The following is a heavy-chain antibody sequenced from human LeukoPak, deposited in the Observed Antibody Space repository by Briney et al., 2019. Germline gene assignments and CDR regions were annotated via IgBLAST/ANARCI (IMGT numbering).Heavy chain of an antibody. CDR2: ISSSGSTI. J-gene: IGHJ4*02. Sequence: QAGGSLRLSCAASGFTFSSYEMNWVRQAPGKGLEWVSYISSSGSTIYYADSVKGRFTISRDNSKHTLYLQMNSLRAEDTAVYYCAKGTKDYYGSGSLYLSRGHFISRWGQGTLVTVSS. D-gene: IGHD3-10*01. V-gene: IGHV3-48*03. CDR3: AKGTKDYYGSGSLYLSRGHFISR. CDR1: GFTFSSYE.